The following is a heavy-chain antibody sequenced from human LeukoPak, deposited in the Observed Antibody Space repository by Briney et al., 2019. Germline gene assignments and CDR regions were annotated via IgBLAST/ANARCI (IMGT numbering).Heavy chain of an antibody. J-gene: IGHJ4*02. Sequence: GALRLSCTASRFTFGDYLMSWFRQAPGKGLEWIGFISGGTTEYAASVKGRFTISRDDSTSIAYLQMNSLTTEDTAVYYCSRGSGWLSVYWGQGTLVTVSS. CDR2: ISGGTT. CDR1: RFTFGDYL. CDR3: SRGSGWLSVY. D-gene: IGHD6-19*01. V-gene: IGHV3-49*03.